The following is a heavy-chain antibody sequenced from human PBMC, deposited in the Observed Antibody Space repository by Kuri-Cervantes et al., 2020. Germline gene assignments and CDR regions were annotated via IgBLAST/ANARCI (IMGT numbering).Heavy chain of an antibody. CDR2: IIPIFGTA. V-gene: IGHV1-69*06. J-gene: IGHJ3*02. D-gene: IGHD3-22*01. CDR1: GGTFSSYA. CDR3: ARGPLYYYDSSGYHVSAFDI. Sequence: SVEVSCKASGGTFSSYAISWVRQAPGQGLEWMGGIIPIFGTANYAQKFQGRVTITADKSTSTAYMELSSLRSEDTAVYYCARGPLYYYDSSGYHVSAFDIWGQGTMVTVSS.